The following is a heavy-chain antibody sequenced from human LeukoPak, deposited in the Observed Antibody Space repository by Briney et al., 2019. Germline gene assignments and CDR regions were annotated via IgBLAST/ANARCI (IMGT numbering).Heavy chain of an antibody. D-gene: IGHD2-2*01. Sequence: ASVKVSCKASGYTFTGYYMHWVRQAPGQGLEWMGWINPNSGGTNYAQKFQGRVTMTRDTSISTAYMELSRLRSDDTAVYYCARSGCSSTSCYGLYYYYYGMDVWGQGTTVTVSS. CDR1: GYTFTGYY. CDR3: ARSGCSSTSCYGLYYYYYGMDV. J-gene: IGHJ6*02. CDR2: INPNSGGT. V-gene: IGHV1-2*02.